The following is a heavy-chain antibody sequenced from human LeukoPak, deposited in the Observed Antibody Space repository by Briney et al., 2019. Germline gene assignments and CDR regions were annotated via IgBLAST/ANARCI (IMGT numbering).Heavy chain of an antibody. D-gene: IGHD2-15*01. CDR2: VTGSGGDT. V-gene: IGHV3-23*01. Sequence: GGSLRLSCAASGFTFSNYALSWVRQTPGKGLECVSVVTGSGGDTYYTGSVNGRFTISRDNSKNTLYLQMNSLRAEDTAVYYCARGTLEHCSGASCYPLDSWGQGTLVTVSS. CDR3: ARGTLEHCSGASCYPLDS. J-gene: IGHJ5*01. CDR1: GFTFSNYA.